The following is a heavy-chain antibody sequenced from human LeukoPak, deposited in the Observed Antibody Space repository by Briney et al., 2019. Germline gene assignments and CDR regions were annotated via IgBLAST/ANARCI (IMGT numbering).Heavy chain of an antibody. CDR2: IYYSGST. J-gene: IGHJ4*02. CDR1: GGSISSSSYY. V-gene: IGHV4-39*07. Sequence: PSETLSLTCTVSGGSISSSSYYWGWIRQPPGKGLEWIGSIYYSGSTYYNPSLKSRVTISVDTSKNQFSLKLSSVTAADTAVYYCARGIAAAGTPDYWGQGTLVTVSS. CDR3: ARGIAAAGTPDY. D-gene: IGHD6-13*01.